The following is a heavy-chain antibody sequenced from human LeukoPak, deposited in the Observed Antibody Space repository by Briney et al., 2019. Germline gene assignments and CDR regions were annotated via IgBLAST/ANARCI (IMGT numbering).Heavy chain of an antibody. Sequence: GGSLRLSCAASGFTFSSYAMSWVRQAPGKGLEWVSTMSTNGVATYYADSVKGRFTISRDNSKNTLYLQMHSLRADDTAVYYCAKSLRGTRSYYYYYMDVWGKGTTVTVSS. J-gene: IGHJ6*03. CDR3: AKSLRGTRSYYYYYMDV. CDR1: GFTFSSYA. CDR2: MSTNGVAT. D-gene: IGHD3-16*01. V-gene: IGHV3-23*01.